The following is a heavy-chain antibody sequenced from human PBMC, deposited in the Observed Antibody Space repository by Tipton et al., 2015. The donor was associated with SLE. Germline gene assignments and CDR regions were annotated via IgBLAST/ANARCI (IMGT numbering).Heavy chain of an antibody. Sequence: TLSLTCTVSGGSISSYYWSWIRQPPGKGLEWIGYIYYSGSTIYNTSLKSRVTMSVDTSKSQFSLRLSSVTAADTAVYFCAREPRSGYHDYWGQGTLVIVSS. CDR1: GGSISSYY. CDR3: AREPRSGYHDY. J-gene: IGHJ4*02. D-gene: IGHD5-12*01. V-gene: IGHV4-59*12. CDR2: IYYSGST.